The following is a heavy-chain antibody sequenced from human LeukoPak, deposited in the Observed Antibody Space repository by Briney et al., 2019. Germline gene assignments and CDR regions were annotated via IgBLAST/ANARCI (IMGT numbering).Heavy chain of an antibody. CDR2: ISADGGSA. V-gene: IGHV3-23*01. CDR3: ARDKYGAYFDS. D-gene: IGHD4-17*01. CDR1: GFTFRNYA. J-gene: IGHJ4*02. Sequence: PGGSLRLSCAASGFTFRNYAMNWVRQAPGKGLEWVSAISADGGSAYYADSVKGRFSISRDTSKSTLYLQMNSLRVEDTAVYYCARDKYGAYFDSWGQGTLVTVSS.